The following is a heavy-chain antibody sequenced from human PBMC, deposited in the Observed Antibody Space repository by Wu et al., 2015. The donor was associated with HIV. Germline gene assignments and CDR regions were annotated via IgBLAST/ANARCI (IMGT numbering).Heavy chain of an antibody. CDR1: GYTFTSYG. V-gene: IGHV1-18*01. Sequence: QVQLVQSGAEVKKPGASVKVSCKASGYTFTSYGISWVRQAPGQGLEWMGWISAYNGNTNYAQKLQGRVTMTTDTSTSTAYMELRSLRSDDTAVYYCARDPVVVPADTTSRGYYYYYGMDVVGAKGTTVDRLL. CDR3: ARDPVVVPADTTSRGYYYYYGMDVV. D-gene: IGHD2-2*01. CDR2: ISAYNGNT. J-gene: IGHJ6*02.